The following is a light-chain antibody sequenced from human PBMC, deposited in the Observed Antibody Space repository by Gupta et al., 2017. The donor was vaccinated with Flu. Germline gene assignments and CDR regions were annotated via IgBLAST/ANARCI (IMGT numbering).Light chain of an antibody. V-gene: IGLV2-14*01. CDR1: SSDGGGYNF. J-gene: IGLJ1*01. Sequence: QSALTQPASVSGSPGQSITISCTGHSSDGGGYNFVSWYQQRPGKAPKLMIYDVNNRPAGVSNRVSGSKSGNTASLTISGLQAEDETDYYCSSYTDTSTFYVFGTGTKVTVV. CDR2: DVN. CDR3: SSYTDTSTFYV.